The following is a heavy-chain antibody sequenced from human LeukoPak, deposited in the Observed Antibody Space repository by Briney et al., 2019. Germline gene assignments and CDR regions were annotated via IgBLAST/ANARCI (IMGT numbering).Heavy chain of an antibody. D-gene: IGHD6-13*01. J-gene: IGHJ4*02. CDR3: ARDRLGSFYYFDY. Sequence: PSETLSLTCAVYGGSFSGYYWSWIRQTPGKGPEWIGEVYHTGSTTYNPSLKSRVTISVDTSKNQFSLRLTSVTAADTAVYYCARDRLGSFYYFDYWGQGTLVTVSS. CDR2: VYHTGST. CDR1: GGSFSGYY. V-gene: IGHV4-34*01.